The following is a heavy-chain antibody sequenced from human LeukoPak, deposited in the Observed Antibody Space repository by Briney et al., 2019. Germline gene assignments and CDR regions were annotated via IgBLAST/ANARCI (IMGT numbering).Heavy chain of an antibody. V-gene: IGHV4-59*01. D-gene: IGHD6-19*01. CDR1: GGSISSYY. J-gene: IGHJ4*02. CDR3: AGSSGHISIIDY. Sequence: SETLSLTCTVSGGSISSYYWSWIRQPPGKGLEWIGYIYYSGSTNYNPSLRSRVTISVDTSKNQFSLKLSSVTAADTAVYYCAGSSGHISIIDYWGQGTLVTVSS. CDR2: IYYSGST.